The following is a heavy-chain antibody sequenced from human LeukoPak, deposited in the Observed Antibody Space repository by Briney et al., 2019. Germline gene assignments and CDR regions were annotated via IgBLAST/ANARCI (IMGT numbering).Heavy chain of an antibody. CDR2: INHSGST. D-gene: IGHD2-15*01. CDR3: ARVKGVVAVNWFDP. J-gene: IGHJ5*02. CDR1: GGSFSGYY. V-gene: IGHV4-34*01. Sequence: SETLSLTCAVYGGSFSGYYWSWIRQPPGKGLEWIGEINHSGSTNYNPSLKSRVTISVDTSKNQFSLKLSSVTAADTAMYYCARVKGVVAVNWFDPWGQGTLVTVSS.